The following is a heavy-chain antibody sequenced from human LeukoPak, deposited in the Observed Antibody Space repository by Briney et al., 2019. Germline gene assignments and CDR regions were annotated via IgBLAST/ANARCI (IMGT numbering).Heavy chain of an antibody. CDR1: GGSFSGYY. D-gene: IGHD1-1*01. CDR2: IYYSGST. CDR3: ARVSWSPGTSYYYMDV. V-gene: IGHV4-59*01. Sequence: PSETLSLTRAVYGGSFSGYYWSWIRQPPGKGLVWIGYIYYSGSTNYNPSLKSRVTISVDTSKNQFSLKLSSVTAADTAVYYCARVSWSPGTSYYYMDVWGKGTTVTVSS. J-gene: IGHJ6*03.